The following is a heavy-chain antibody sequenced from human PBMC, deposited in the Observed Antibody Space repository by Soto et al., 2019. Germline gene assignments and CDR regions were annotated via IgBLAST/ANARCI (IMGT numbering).Heavy chain of an antibody. J-gene: IGHJ4*02. CDR1: GGSISSYY. D-gene: IGHD5-12*01. CDR3: ARHGRGIVATMSYDY. CDR2: IFYSGSA. Sequence: SETLSLTCTVSGGSISSYYWSWIRQPPGKGLEWIWYIFYSGSANFNPSLKSRVTISVDTFKNQFSLKLSSVTAADTAVYYCARHGRGIVATMSYDYWGQGTLVTVSS. V-gene: IGHV4-59*08.